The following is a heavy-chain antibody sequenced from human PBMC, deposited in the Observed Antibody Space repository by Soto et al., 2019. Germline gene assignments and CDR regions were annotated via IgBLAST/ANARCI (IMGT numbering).Heavy chain of an antibody. CDR2: IYYSGRT. Sequence: LSLTCTVSGGSIRDYFWTWIRQPPGKGLEWIGYIYYSGRTNYNPSLKSRVSISVDTSKNHLSLQLRSVTAADTAVYYCARVGGDDFGDSGGFDYWGQGTLVTVSS. J-gene: IGHJ4*02. CDR1: GGSIRDYF. CDR3: ARVGGDDFGDSGGFDY. D-gene: IGHD4-17*01. V-gene: IGHV4-59*01.